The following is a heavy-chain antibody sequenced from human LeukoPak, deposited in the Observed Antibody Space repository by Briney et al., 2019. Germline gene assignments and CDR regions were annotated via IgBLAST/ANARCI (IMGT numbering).Heavy chain of an antibody. J-gene: IGHJ4*02. CDR2: ISAYNGDT. V-gene: IGHV1-18*01. CDR3: ARDRRARGLWFGEARGY. CDR1: GYTFNNFG. D-gene: IGHD3-10*01. Sequence: ASVKVSCKASGYTFNNFGISWVRQAPGQGVEWMGWISAYNGDTKYAEKVQDRVTMTTDTSTSTVYMELRSLTSDDTAVYYCARDRRARGLWFGEARGYWGQGTQVTVSS.